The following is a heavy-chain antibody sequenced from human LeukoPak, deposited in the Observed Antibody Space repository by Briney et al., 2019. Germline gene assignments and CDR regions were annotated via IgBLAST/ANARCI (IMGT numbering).Heavy chain of an antibody. CDR2: INRSGST. CDR1: GGSFSGYN. J-gene: IGHJ5*02. Sequence: SETLSLTCAVHGGSFSGYNWSWIRQPPGKGLEWIGEINRSGSTNYNPSLKSRVTISVDTSKNQFSLKLSSVTAADTAVYYCASLVAATLNWFDPWGQGTLVTVSS. CDR3: ASLVAATLNWFDP. V-gene: IGHV4-34*01. D-gene: IGHD1-26*01.